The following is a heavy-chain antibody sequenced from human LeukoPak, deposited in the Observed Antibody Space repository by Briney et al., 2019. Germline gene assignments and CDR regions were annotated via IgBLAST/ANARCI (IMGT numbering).Heavy chain of an antibody. J-gene: IGHJ4*02. V-gene: IGHV4-39*07. D-gene: IGHD2-2*01. Sequence: PSETLSLTCTVSGGSISSSSYYWGWIRQPPGKGLEWIGSIYYSGSTYYNPSLKSRVTISVDTSKNQFSLKLSSVTAADTAVYYCAREAVLGYCSSTSCYARGYYFDYWGQGTLVTVSS. CDR3: AREAVLGYCSSTSCYARGYYFDY. CDR2: IYYSGST. CDR1: GGSISSSSYY.